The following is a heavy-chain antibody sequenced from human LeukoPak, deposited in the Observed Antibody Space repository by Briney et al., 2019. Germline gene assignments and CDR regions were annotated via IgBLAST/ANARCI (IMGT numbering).Heavy chain of an antibody. D-gene: IGHD3-22*01. CDR1: GSTFRNDW. CDR2: IKSKFDGGTT. J-gene: IGHJ6*03. CDR3: TTTGRSPAYDGGGFHHYYFMDV. Sequence: GGSLRLSCEGAGSTFRNDWMSWVRQAPGKGLEWVGHIKSKFDGGTTEYAAPVRGRFTISTDDSKSTLFLQMNSLRVEDTAVYYCTTTGRSPAYDGGGFHHYYFMDVWGMGTTVTVSS. V-gene: IGHV3-15*01.